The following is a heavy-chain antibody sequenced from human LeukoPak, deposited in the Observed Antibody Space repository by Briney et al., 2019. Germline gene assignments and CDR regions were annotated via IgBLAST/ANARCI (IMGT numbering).Heavy chain of an antibody. CDR2: IYHSGST. J-gene: IGHJ4*02. CDR1: GGSISSSNW. D-gene: IGHD3-3*01. Sequence: PSGTLSLTCAVSGGSISSSNWWSWVRQPPGKGLEWIGEIYHSGSTNYNPSLKSRVTISVDTSKNQFSLKLSSVTAADTAVYYCARLNFGVVTPTRDYFDYWGQGTLVTVSS. CDR3: ARLNFGVVTPTRDYFDY. V-gene: IGHV4-4*02.